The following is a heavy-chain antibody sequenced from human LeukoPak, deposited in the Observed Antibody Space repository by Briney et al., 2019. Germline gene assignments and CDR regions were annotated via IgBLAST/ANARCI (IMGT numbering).Heavy chain of an antibody. CDR3: AREISSYGMDV. D-gene: IGHD6-13*01. Sequence: KPGGSLRLSCAASGFTFSNAWMSWVRQAPGKGLEWVSVIYSGGSTYYADSVKGRFTISRDNSKNTLYLQMNSLRAEDTAVYYCAREISSYGMDVWGQGTTVTVSS. V-gene: IGHV3-53*01. CDR2: IYSGGST. J-gene: IGHJ6*02. CDR1: GFTFSNAW.